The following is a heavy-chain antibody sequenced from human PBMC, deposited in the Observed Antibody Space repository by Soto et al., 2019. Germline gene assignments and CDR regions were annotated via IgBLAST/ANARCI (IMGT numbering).Heavy chain of an antibody. J-gene: IGHJ4*02. V-gene: IGHV1-18*01. CDR1: GYAFTTYG. Sequence: QVHLVQSGAEVKKPGASVKVSCKGSGYAFTTYGITWVRQAPGQGLGWLGWISDHNGNTNYAQKLQGRVTVTRDTSTSTAYMERRSLRSDDTAVYYCARGRYGDYWGQGALVTVSS. CDR2: ISDHNGNT. CDR3: ARGRYGDY. D-gene: IGHD1-1*01.